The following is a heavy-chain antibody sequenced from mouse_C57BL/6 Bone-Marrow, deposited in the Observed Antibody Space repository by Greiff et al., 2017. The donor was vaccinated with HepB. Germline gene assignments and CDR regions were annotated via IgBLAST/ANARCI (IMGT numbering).Heavy chain of an antibody. CDR3: AREDGHWYFDV. CDR2: IDPSDSYT. V-gene: IGHV1-69*01. CDR1: GYTFTSYW. D-gene: IGHD1-2*01. J-gene: IGHJ1*03. Sequence: QVQLQQPGAELVMPGASVKLSCKASGYTFTSYWMHWVKQRPGQGLEWIGEIDPSDSYTSYNQKFKGKSTLTVDKSSSTAYMQLSSLTSEDSAVYYCAREDGHWYFDVWGTGTTVTVSS.